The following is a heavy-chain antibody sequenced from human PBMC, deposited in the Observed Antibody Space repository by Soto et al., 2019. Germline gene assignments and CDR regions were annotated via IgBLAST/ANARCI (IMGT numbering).Heavy chain of an antibody. CDR1: GYRFTSYW. CDR2: IYPGDSDT. Sequence: PGESLKISCQGSGYRFTSYWIGWVRQMPGKGLEWMGIIYPGDSDTRYSPSFQGQVTISADKSISTAYLQWSSLKASDTAMYYCARQPTRPPALDLRYFDWFHTDADYYHGMDVWGQGTTVTVSS. V-gene: IGHV5-51*01. J-gene: IGHJ6*02. CDR3: ARQPTRPPALDLRYFDWFHTDADYYHGMDV. D-gene: IGHD3-9*01.